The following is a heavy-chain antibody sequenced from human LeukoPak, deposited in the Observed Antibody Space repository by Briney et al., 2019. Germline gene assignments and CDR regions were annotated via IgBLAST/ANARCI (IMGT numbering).Heavy chain of an antibody. Sequence: PGGSLRLSCSASGFSFSDSYMSWFRLSPEKGLEWIAYITSSGTTTEYADSVKGRFTISRVNAKNSLYLQMNSLRPGDTAVYYCARDPDYGDPYWGQGTLVTVSS. CDR2: ITSSGTTT. CDR3: ARDPDYGDPY. CDR1: GFSFSDSY. D-gene: IGHD4/OR15-4a*01. J-gene: IGHJ4*02. V-gene: IGHV3-11*01.